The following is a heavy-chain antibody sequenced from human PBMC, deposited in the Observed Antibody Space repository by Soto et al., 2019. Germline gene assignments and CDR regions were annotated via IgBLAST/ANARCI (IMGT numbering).Heavy chain of an antibody. CDR1: GGTFSSYA. CDR3: ARALGWELRYWFDP. D-gene: IGHD1-26*01. CDR2: IIPIFGTA. Sequence: ALVKVSCKASGGTFSSYAISWVRQAPGQGLEWMGGIIPIFGTANYAQKFQGRVTITADESTSTAYMELSSLRSEDTAVYYCARALGWELRYWFDPWGQGTLVTVSS. J-gene: IGHJ5*02. V-gene: IGHV1-69*13.